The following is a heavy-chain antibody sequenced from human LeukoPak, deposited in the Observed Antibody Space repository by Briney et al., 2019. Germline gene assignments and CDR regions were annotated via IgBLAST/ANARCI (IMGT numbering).Heavy chain of an antibody. Sequence: GASVKVSCKASGGTFSSYAISWVRQAPGQGLEWMGGIIPIFGTANYAQKFQGGVTITADESTSTAYMELSSLRSEDTAVYYRARVSGLQLVRGNWFDPWGQGTLVTVSS. J-gene: IGHJ5*02. D-gene: IGHD6-13*01. CDR3: ARVSGLQLVRGNWFDP. CDR1: GGTFSSYA. V-gene: IGHV1-69*13. CDR2: IIPIFGTA.